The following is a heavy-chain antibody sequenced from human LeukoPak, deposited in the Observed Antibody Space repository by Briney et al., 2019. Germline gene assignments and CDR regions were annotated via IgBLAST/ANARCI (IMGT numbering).Heavy chain of an antibody. J-gene: IGHJ4*02. Sequence: GGSLRLSCAASGFTFSSYAMPWVRQAPGKGLEWVAVISYDGSNKYYADSVKGRFTISRDNSKNTLYLQMNSLRAEDTAVYYCARTPGYCSSTSCYVYFDYWGQGTLVTVSS. CDR1: GFTFSSYA. V-gene: IGHV3-30-3*01. D-gene: IGHD2-2*01. CDR2: ISYDGSNK. CDR3: ARTPGYCSSTSCYVYFDY.